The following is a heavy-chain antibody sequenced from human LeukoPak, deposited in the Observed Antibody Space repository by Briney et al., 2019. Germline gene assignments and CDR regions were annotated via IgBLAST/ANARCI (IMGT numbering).Heavy chain of an antibody. V-gene: IGHV1-18*01. CDR2: ISAYNGNT. D-gene: IGHD6-19*01. CDR3: ARDPGAVAGANDAFDI. CDR1: GYTFTSYG. J-gene: IGHJ3*02. Sequence: GPSVKVSCKASGYTFTSYGISWVRQAPGQGLEWMGWISAYNGNTNYAQKLQGRVTMTTDTSTSTAYMELRSLRSDDTAVYYCARDPGAVAGANDAFDIWGQGTMVTVSS.